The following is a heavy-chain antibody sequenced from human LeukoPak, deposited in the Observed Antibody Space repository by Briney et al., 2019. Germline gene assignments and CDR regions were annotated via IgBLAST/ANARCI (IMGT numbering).Heavy chain of an antibody. Sequence: SETLSLTCTVSGGSISSGGYYWSWIRQHPGKGLEWIGYIYYSGSTYYNPSLKSRVNISVDTTKNQFSLKLSSVTAADTAVYYCARDREFYCSGGSCYSNRDYYGMDVWGQGTTVTVSS. J-gene: IGHJ6*02. CDR3: ARDREFYCSGGSCYSNRDYYGMDV. D-gene: IGHD2-15*01. CDR1: GGSISSGGYY. CDR2: IYYSGST. V-gene: IGHV4-31*03.